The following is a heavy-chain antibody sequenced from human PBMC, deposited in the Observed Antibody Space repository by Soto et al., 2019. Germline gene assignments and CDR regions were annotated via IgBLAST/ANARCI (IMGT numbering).Heavy chain of an antibody. CDR3: ARDVGYHYDGSPSGQFDF. CDR1: GNSISTTNW. Sequence: KPSETLSLTCVVSGNSISTTNWWSWVRQSPGKGLEWIGEIYHSGSTNYNPSLKSRVTISVDKSKNQFSLKLSSVTAADTAVYYCARDVGYHYDGSPSGQFDFWGQGTLVTRLL. D-gene: IGHD3-22*01. V-gene: IGHV4-4*02. J-gene: IGHJ4*02. CDR2: IYHSGST.